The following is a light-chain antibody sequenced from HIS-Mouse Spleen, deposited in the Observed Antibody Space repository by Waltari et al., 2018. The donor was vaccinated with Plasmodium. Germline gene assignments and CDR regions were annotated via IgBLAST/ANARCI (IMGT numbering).Light chain of an antibody. CDR1: NIGSKS. J-gene: IGLJ3*02. V-gene: IGLV3-21*02. CDR3: YSTDSSGNHRV. Sequence: SYVLTQPPSVSVAPGQTARITCGGNNIGSKSVTWYQQKPGQAPVLVVYDDSDRPSGIPERFSGSSSGTMATLTISGAQVEDEADYYCYSTDSSGNHRVFGGGTKLTVL. CDR2: DDS.